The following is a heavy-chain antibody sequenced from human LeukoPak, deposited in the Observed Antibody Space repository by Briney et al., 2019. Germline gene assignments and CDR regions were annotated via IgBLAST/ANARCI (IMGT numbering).Heavy chain of an antibody. J-gene: IGHJ4*02. CDR1: GFSFEEYA. V-gene: IGHV3-43*02. D-gene: IGHD5-12*01. CDR2: ISGDGGST. Sequence: GGPLRLSRAVSGFSFEEYATHWARPAPGKGLEWVSLISGDGGSTYYADSVKGRFTISRDNSKISLYLQMNSLRTEDTALYYCAKNQLYSGYNSLGYWGQGTLVTVSS. CDR3: AKNQLYSGYNSLGY.